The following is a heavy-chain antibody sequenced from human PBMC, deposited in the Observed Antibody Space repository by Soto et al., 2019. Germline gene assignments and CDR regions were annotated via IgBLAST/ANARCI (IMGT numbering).Heavy chain of an antibody. CDR3: AKDLLRITMIVVVITPFYFDY. CDR1: GFTFSSYA. J-gene: IGHJ4*02. D-gene: IGHD3-22*01. Sequence: GGSLRLSCAASGFTFSSYAMSWVRQAPGKGLEWVSAISGSGGSTYYADSVKGRFTISRDNSKNTLYLQMNSLRAEDTAVCYCAKDLLRITMIVVVITPFYFDYWGQGTLVTVSS. V-gene: IGHV3-23*01. CDR2: ISGSGGST.